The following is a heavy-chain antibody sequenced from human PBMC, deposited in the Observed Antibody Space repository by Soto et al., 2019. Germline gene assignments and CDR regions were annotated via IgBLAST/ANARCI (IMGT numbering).Heavy chain of an antibody. V-gene: IGHV4-34*01. CDR1: AGYFSHYY. CDR2: IKHSGSS. D-gene: IGHD6-19*01. J-gene: IGHJ3*02. Sequence: QVQQQPWGAGLLKPSETLSLTCAVYAGYFSHYYWNWIRQPPGKGLEWIGKIKHSGSSNYNPSLRSRVSISVDMSKNQFSLGLTSVTAADTAMYYCARGGSSDWQVALDIWGQGTMVTVSS. CDR3: ARGGSSDWQVALDI.